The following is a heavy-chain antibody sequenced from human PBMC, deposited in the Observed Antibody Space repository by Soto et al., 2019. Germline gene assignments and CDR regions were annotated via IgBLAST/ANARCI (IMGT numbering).Heavy chain of an antibody. D-gene: IGHD2-21*01. CDR3: ARALFRQPDNWFDP. CDR1: GYTFTSYG. J-gene: IGHJ5*02. CDR2: ISAYNGNT. V-gene: IGHV1-18*01. Sequence: GASVKVSCKASGYTFTSYGISWVRQAPGQGLEWMGWISAYNGNTNHAQMLQGRVTMTTDTSTSTAYMELSSLRSEDTAVYYCARALFRQPDNWFDPWGQGTLVTVSS.